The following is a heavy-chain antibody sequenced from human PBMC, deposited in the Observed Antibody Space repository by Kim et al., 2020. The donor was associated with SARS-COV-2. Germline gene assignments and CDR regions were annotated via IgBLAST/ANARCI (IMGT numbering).Heavy chain of an antibody. Sequence: SETLSLTCTVSGGSISSYYWSWIRQPPGKGLEWIGYIYYSGSTNYNPSLKSRVTISVDTSKNQFSLKLSSVTAADTAVYYCARGGSGWSPADYWGQGTLVTVSS. CDR2: IYYSGST. D-gene: IGHD6-19*01. J-gene: IGHJ4*02. V-gene: IGHV4-59*13. CDR1: GGSISSYY. CDR3: ARGGSGWSPADY.